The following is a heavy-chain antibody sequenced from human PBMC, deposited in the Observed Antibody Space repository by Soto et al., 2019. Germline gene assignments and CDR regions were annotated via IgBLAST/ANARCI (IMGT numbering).Heavy chain of an antibody. J-gene: IGHJ4*02. CDR1: GGSINNYY. Sequence: SETLSLTCTVSGGSINNYYWSWIRQPPGKRVEWIGYIFYSGSPTYNPSLKSRVTMSVDTSKNQFSLNLRSVTAADTAVYYCARGSDYGGYWGQGTLVTVSS. CDR2: IFYSGSP. CDR3: ARGSDYGGY. V-gene: IGHV4-59*01. D-gene: IGHD4-17*01.